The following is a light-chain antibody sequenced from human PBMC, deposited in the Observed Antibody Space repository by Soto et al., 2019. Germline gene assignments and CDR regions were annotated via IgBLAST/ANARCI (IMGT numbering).Light chain of an antibody. Sequence: QAVVTQEPSLTVSPGGTVTLTCGSSTGAVTSNHYPYWFQQKPGQAPRTLIYDTTKKHSWTPARFSGSLLGGKAALTLSGAQPEDEAEYYCLLSYSAAHVVFGGGTKLTV. CDR2: DTT. V-gene: IGLV7-46*01. J-gene: IGLJ2*01. CDR1: TGAVTSNHY. CDR3: LLSYSAAHVV.